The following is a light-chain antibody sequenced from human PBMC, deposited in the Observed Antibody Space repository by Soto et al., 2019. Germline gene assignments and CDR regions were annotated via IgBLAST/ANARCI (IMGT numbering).Light chain of an antibody. V-gene: IGKV1-5*03. CDR2: KAS. CDR1: QSIDSW. Sequence: DIQMTQSPSTMSASVGDRVTITCRASQSIDSWLAWYQQKPGKAPKFLMYKASNLESGVPLRFSVSGSETEFTLTISSLQPDDFAIYYCQHYKSYPCTFVQGTKVELK. J-gene: IGKJ1*01. CDR3: QHYKSYPCT.